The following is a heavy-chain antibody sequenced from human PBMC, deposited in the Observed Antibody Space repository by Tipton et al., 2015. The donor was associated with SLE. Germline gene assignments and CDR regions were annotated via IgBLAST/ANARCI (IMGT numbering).Heavy chain of an antibody. J-gene: IGHJ4*02. Sequence: TLSLTCTVSGVSISSTSSYWDWLRQPPGRGLEWIGTNYYAGSTYYSPSLKSRVTITLDTSKNHLSLKLSSVTAADTAVYYCARHAGDYAYFDSWGQGILVTVSS. D-gene: IGHD4-17*01. CDR3: ARHAGDYAYFDS. V-gene: IGHV4-39*07. CDR1: GVSISSTSSY. CDR2: NYYAGST.